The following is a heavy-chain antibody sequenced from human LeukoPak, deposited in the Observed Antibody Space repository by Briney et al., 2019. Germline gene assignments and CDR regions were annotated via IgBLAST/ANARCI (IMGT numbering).Heavy chain of an antibody. CDR2: ISGDDTST. Sequence: GGSLRLSCAASGFTFKDSAMHWVRQAPGKGLEWVSLISGDDTSTKYADSVKGRFTISRDNAKNSLYLQMNSLGAEDTAVYYCARDPTREGMATITTPRYFDYWGQGTLVTVSS. CDR3: ARDPTREGMATITTPRYFDY. CDR1: GFTFKDSA. D-gene: IGHD5-24*01. V-gene: IGHV3-43*02. J-gene: IGHJ4*02.